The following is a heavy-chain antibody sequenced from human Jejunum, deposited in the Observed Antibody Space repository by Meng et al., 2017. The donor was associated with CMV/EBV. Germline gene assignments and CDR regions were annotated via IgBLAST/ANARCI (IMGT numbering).Heavy chain of an antibody. CDR1: GFTFSTYG. Sequence: GFTFSTYGITWVRQSPGAGLEWVSSISPSGSYKYYADSVKGRFTISRDNAKNSVHLDMNSLRAEDTAVYYCARLEPLAAGGFFDYWGQGTPVTVSS. J-gene: IGHJ4*02. CDR2: ISPSGSYK. V-gene: IGHV3-21*06. CDR3: ARLEPLAAGGFFDY. D-gene: IGHD6-13*01.